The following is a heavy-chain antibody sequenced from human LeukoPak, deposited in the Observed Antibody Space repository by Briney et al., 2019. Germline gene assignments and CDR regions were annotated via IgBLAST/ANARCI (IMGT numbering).Heavy chain of an antibody. J-gene: IGHJ6*02. V-gene: IGHV5-51*01. D-gene: IGHD2-21*02. CDR3: ARSYCGGDCYPYYYYYGMDV. Sequence: GESLKISCKGSGYIFTSYWIGWVRQMPGKGLEWMGIIYPGDSDTRYSPSFQGQVTISADKSISTAYLQWSSLKASDTAMYYCARSYCGGDCYPYYYYYGMDVWGQGTTVTVSS. CDR2: IYPGDSDT. CDR1: GYIFTSYW.